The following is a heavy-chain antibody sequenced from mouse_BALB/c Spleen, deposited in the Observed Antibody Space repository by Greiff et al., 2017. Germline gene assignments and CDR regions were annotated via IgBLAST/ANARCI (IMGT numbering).Heavy chain of an antibody. D-gene: IGHD2-10*01. CDR1: GYTFTDYV. CDR2: IYPGSGST. J-gene: IGHJ3*01. Sequence: VQLVESGPELVKPGASVKMSCKASGYTFTDYVISWVKQRTGQGLEWIGEIYPGSGSTYYNEKFKGKATLTADKSSNTAYMQLSSLTSEDSAVYFCAAPYYGNLAWFAYWGQGTLVTVSA. V-gene: IGHV1-77*01. CDR3: AAPYYGNLAWFAY.